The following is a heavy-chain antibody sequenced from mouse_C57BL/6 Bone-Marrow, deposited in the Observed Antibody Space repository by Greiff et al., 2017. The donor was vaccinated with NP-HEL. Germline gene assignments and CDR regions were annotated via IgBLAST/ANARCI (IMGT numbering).Heavy chain of an antibody. V-gene: IGHV1-54*01. J-gene: IGHJ4*01. CDR1: GYAFTNYL. CDR3: ARGEFTPAY. CDR2: INPGSGGT. Sequence: VQLQQSGAELVRPGTSVKVSCKASGYAFTNYLIEWVKQRPGQGLEWIGVINPGSGGTNYNEKFKGKATLTADKSSSTAYMQLSSLTSEDSAVYFCARGEFTPAYWGQGTSVTVSS.